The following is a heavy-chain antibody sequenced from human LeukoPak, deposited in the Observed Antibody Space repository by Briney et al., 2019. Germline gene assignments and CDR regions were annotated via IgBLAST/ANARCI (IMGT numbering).Heavy chain of an antibody. D-gene: IGHD4-17*01. CDR3: ASWQMTTVTTLAFDI. J-gene: IGHJ3*02. V-gene: IGHV1-69*06. CDR2: IIPIFGTA. Sequence: GASVKVSCKASGGTLSSYAISWVRQAPGQGLEWMGGIIPIFGTANYAQKFQGRVTITADKSTSTAYMELSSLRSEDTAVYYCASWQMTTVTTLAFDIWGQGTMVTVSS. CDR1: GGTLSSYA.